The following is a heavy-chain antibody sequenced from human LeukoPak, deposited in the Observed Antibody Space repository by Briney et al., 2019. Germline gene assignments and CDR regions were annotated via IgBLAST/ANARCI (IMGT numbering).Heavy chain of an antibody. Sequence: KAGGSLRLSCAASGFTFSNYGMNWVRQAPGKGLEWVSSISTSSSYIYYADSVKGRFTISRDNAKNSLYLQMNSLRAEDTAVYYCARVLITFGVPDYWGQGTLVTVSS. CDR1: GFTFSNYG. D-gene: IGHD3-16*01. CDR3: ARVLITFGVPDY. J-gene: IGHJ4*02. CDR2: ISTSSSYI. V-gene: IGHV3-21*01.